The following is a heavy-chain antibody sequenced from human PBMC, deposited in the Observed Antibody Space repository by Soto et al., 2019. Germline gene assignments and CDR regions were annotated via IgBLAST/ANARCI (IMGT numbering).Heavy chain of an antibody. CDR3: ARGDFIVRVRGHDAFEI. CDR2: ISSSGSDI. V-gene: IGHV3-48*03. Sequence: PGGSLRLSCAASGFSFSSYEMNWVRHAPGKGLEWVSHISSSGSDIYYADSVKGRFTISRDNAKKSLYLQMNGLRGEDTAVYYCARGDFIVRVRGHDAFEIWGQGTMVTVSS. D-gene: IGHD1-26*01. J-gene: IGHJ3*02. CDR1: GFSFSSYE.